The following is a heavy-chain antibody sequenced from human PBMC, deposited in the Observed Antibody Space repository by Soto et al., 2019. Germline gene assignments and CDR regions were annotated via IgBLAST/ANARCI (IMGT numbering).Heavy chain of an antibody. Sequence: ESGGGVVQPGTSLRLSCAASGFTFTSHGMHRVRQAPGKGLEWVAVIVYDGSNEEYADSVEGRFTISRDNSKNTLYLQMNSLRPEDTAVYYCARDSFLDLDSIGGLDVWGQGTTVTVSS. CDR1: GFTFTSHG. J-gene: IGHJ6*02. CDR3: ARDSFLDLDSIGGLDV. D-gene: IGHD3-3*01. V-gene: IGHV3-30-3*01. CDR2: IVYDGSNE.